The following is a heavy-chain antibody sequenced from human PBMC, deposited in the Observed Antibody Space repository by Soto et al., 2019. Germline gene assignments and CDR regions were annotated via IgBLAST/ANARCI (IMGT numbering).Heavy chain of an antibody. Sequence: QVQLVQSGAEVKKPGASVKVSCKASGYTFTNYAMRWVRQVPGQRPEWMGWINAGNGNTKYSQKFQGRVTITRDTSASTAYMELSSLRSEDTAVYYCARGLNGYLHYFDYWGQGTLVTVSS. CDR3: ARGLNGYLHYFDY. CDR1: GYTFTNYA. CDR2: INAGNGNT. V-gene: IGHV1-3*01. J-gene: IGHJ4*02. D-gene: IGHD5-18*01.